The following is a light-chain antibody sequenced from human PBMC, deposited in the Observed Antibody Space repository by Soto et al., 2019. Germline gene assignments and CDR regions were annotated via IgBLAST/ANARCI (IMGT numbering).Light chain of an antibody. CDR3: QQLNSYLALT. V-gene: IGKV1-5*03. Sequence: DIQMAQSPSTLSASVGDTVTVTCRAIQSVSGWLAWCQQKPGEDPKRLIYKASSLESGVPSRFSGSGSGTDFTLTISSLQPEDFATYYCQQLNSYLALTFGGGTKVDIK. CDR1: QSVSGW. CDR2: KAS. J-gene: IGKJ4*01.